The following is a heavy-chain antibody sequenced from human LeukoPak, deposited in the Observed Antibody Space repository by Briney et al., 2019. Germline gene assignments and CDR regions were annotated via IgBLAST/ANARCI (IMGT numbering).Heavy chain of an antibody. CDR1: GGSISSDY. J-gene: IGHJ4*02. CDR2: IYYSGGT. V-gene: IGHV4-59*01. CDR3: ARAAIYYGSGSYYNA. D-gene: IGHD3-10*01. Sequence: PSETLSLTCTVSGGSISSDYWSWIRQPPGKGLEWIGYIYYSGGTNYNPSLKSRVTISVDTSKNQFSLKLSSVTAADTAVYYCARAAIYYGSGSYYNAWGQGTLVTVSS.